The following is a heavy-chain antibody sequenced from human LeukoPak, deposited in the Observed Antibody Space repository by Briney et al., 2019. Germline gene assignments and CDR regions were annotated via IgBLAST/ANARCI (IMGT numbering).Heavy chain of an antibody. CDR2: IKQDGSEK. D-gene: IGHD3-3*01. CDR3: ASTYYDFWSGYYPFDY. J-gene: IGHJ4*02. V-gene: IGHV3-7*01. CDR1: GFTCSSYW. Sequence: GGSLRLSCAASGFTCSSYWMSWVRQAPGKGLEWVANIKQDGSEKYYVDSVKGRFTISRDNAENSLYLQMNSLRAEDTAVYYCASTYYDFWSGYYPFDYWGQGTLVTVSS.